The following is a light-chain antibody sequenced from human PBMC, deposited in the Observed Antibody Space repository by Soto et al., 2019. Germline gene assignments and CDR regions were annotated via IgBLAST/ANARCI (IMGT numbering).Light chain of an antibody. CDR3: QQLNSYPLT. Sequence: IQLTQSPSSLSASVGDRVTITCRASQDISNYLAWYQQKPGKAPNLLIYGASSLERGVPSRFSGSGSGTDFTLTISSRPPEDFASYYCQQLNSYPLTFGGGTKVEIK. J-gene: IGKJ4*01. CDR2: GAS. V-gene: IGKV1-9*01. CDR1: QDISNY.